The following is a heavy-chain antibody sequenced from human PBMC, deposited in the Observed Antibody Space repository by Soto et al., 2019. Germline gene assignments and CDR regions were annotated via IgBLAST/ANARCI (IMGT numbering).Heavy chain of an antibody. V-gene: IGHV4-30-4*02. CDR2: IYYSGST. J-gene: IGHJ3*02. Sequence: SETLSLTCTVSGGSISSGDYYWSWIRQPPGRGLEWIGCIYYSGSTYYNPSLKSRVTISVDTSKNQFSLKLSSVTAADTAVYYCARSPVNYDILTGTPGDAFDIWGQGTMVTVSS. CDR3: ARSPVNYDILTGTPGDAFDI. D-gene: IGHD3-9*01. CDR1: GGSISSGDYY.